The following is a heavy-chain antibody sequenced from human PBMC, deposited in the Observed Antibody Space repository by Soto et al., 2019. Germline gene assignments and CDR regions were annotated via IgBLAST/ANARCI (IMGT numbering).Heavy chain of an antibody. CDR3: AAAYDSSGTHYYYYGMDV. J-gene: IGHJ6*02. CDR2: IVVGSGNT. CDR1: GFTFTSSA. V-gene: IGHV1-58*01. Sequence: ASVKVSCKASGFTFTSSAVQWVRQARGQRLEWIGWIVVGSGNTNYAQKFQERVTITRDMSTSTAYMELSSLRSEDTAVYYCAAAYDSSGTHYYYYGMDVWCQGTTVTVSS. D-gene: IGHD3-22*01.